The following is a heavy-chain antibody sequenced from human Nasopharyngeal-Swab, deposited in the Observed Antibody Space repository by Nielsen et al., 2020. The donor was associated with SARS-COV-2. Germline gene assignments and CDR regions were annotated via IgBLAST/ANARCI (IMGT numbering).Heavy chain of an antibody. Sequence: VRQAPGMGLEWVSSISSSSSYIYYADSVKGRFTISRDNAKNSLYLQMNSLRAEDTAVYYCALEGSGSYYNYYFDYWGQGTLVTVSS. J-gene: IGHJ4*02. CDR2: ISSSSSYI. CDR3: ALEGSGSYYNYYFDY. V-gene: IGHV3-21*01. D-gene: IGHD3-10*01.